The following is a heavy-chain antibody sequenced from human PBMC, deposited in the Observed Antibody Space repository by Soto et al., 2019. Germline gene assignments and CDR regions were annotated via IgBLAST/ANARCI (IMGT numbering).Heavy chain of an antibody. CDR3: TTDLEGRTAPDGGR. CDR2: IKSKTDGGTI. CDR1: GSTFTKAW. J-gene: IGHJ4*02. Sequence: EVQLVESGGGFVKPGGSLRLSCAASGSTFTKAWMNWVRQVPGKGLEWVGRIKSKTDGGTIDYAAPVKGRFTISRDDAENTMYLQMRSLKSEDTGVYSCTTDLEGRTAPDGGRWGQGTLVTVSS. V-gene: IGHV3-15*07. D-gene: IGHD1-1*01.